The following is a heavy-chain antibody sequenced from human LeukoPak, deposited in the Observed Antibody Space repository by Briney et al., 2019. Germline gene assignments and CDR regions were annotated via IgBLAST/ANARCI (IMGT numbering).Heavy chain of an antibody. J-gene: IGHJ4*02. V-gene: IGHV3-15*01. CDR3: AALTVRGVINI. D-gene: IGHD3-10*01. Sequence: GGSLRLSCAASGFTFSNTWMNWVRQAPGKGLEWVGRIQSKTDGGTTEYAAPVKGRFTISRDDSKTTLYLQMNSLKTEDAAVYYCAALTVRGVINIWGQGTLVTVSS. CDR2: IQSKTDGGTT. CDR1: GFTFSNTW.